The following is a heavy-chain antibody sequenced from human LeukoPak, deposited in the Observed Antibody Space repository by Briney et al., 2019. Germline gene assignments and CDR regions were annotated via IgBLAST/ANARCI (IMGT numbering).Heavy chain of an antibody. D-gene: IGHD5-18*01. CDR2: IIPIFGTA. CDR1: GGTFSSYA. CDR3: ASEYSYGPAYIKFDY. Sequence: SVKVSCKASGGTFSSYAISWVRQAPGQGLEWMGGIIPIFGTANYAQKFQGRVTITADESTSTAYMELSSLRSKDTAVYYCASEYSYGPAYIKFDYWGQGTLVTVSS. V-gene: IGHV1-69*13. J-gene: IGHJ4*02.